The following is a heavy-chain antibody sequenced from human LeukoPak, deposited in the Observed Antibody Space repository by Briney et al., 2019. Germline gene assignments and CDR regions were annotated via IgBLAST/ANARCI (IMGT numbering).Heavy chain of an antibody. CDR1: GKTFTAYY. J-gene: IGHJ5*02. CDR3: ASDQAGCVNCFDP. CDR2: INPNSGGT. V-gene: IGHV1-2*06. D-gene: IGHD2-8*01. Sequence: ASVKVSCKASGKTFTAYYIHWVRQAPGQGLEWMGRINPNSGGTDYAQNFRGRVTLTRDTSISTAYMDLPRLRSDDTAVYDCASDQAGCVNCFDPWGQGTLVTVSS.